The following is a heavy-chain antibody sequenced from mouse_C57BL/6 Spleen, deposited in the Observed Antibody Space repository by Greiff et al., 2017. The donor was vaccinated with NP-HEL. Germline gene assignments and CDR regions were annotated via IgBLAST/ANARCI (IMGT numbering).Heavy chain of an antibody. D-gene: IGHD1-1*01. V-gene: IGHV3-6*01. Sequence: EVKLLESGPGLVKPSQSLSLTCSVTGYSITSGYYWNWIRQFPGNKLEWMGYISYDGSNNYNPSLKNRISITRDTSKNQFFLKLNSVTTEDTATYYCATSDYYGSSYGGWFAYWGQGTLVTVSA. CDR2: ISYDGSN. J-gene: IGHJ3*01. CDR3: ATSDYYGSSYGGWFAY. CDR1: GYSITSGYY.